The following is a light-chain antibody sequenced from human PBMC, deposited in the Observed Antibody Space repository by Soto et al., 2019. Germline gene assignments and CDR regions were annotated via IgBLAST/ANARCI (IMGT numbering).Light chain of an antibody. Sequence: DIVMTQSPDSLAVSLGERATINCKSSQSILYSSNNKNYLAWYQQRPGQPPNLLIYWASTRESGVPDRFSGSGSGTDFTLTISSLQAEDVAVYYCQQYYSTPHTFGGGTKVEIK. V-gene: IGKV4-1*01. CDR2: WAS. CDR3: QQYYSTPHT. J-gene: IGKJ4*01. CDR1: QSILYSSNNKNY.